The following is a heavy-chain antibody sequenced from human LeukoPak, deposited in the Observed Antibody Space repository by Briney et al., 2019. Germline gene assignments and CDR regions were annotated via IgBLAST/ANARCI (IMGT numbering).Heavy chain of an antibody. V-gene: IGHV4-4*07. CDR3: ARDLVWFGEGDWFDP. CDR2: IYTSGST. CDR1: GGSISSYY. J-gene: IGHJ5*02. Sequence: SETLCLTCAVSGGSISSYYWSWVRQPAGKGLEWVGRIYTSGSTNYNPSLKSRVTMSLDTSKNQFTLKLSSVTAADTAVYYCARDLVWFGEGDWFDPWGQGTLVTVSS. D-gene: IGHD3-10*01.